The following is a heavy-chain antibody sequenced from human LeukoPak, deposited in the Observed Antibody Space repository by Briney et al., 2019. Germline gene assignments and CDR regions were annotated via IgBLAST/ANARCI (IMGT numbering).Heavy chain of an antibody. CDR1: GFXFSDYY. CDR3: AIYRSGYSAEYFQH. V-gene: IGHV3-11*03. CDR2: ISSSSSYT. D-gene: IGHD3-22*01. Sequence: GGSLRLSCAASGFXFSDYYMSWIRQAPGKGLEWVSYISSSSSYTNYADSVKGRFTISRDNAKNSLYLQMNSLRAEDTAVYYCAIYRSGYSAEYFQHWGQGTVVTVSS. J-gene: IGHJ1*01.